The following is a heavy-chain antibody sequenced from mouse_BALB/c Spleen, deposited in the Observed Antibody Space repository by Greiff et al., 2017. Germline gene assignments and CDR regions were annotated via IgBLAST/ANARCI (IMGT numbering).Heavy chain of an antibody. V-gene: IGHV5-12-2*01. CDR3: ARPPLITVGGFAY. CDR2: ISNGGGST. J-gene: IGHJ3*01. CDR1: GFTFTSYT. D-gene: IGHD1-1*02. Sequence: EVQVVQSGRGLVQPGGSLKLSCAASGFTFTSYTMSWVRQTPEKRLEWVAYISNGGGSTYYPDTVKGRFTISRDNTKNTLYLQMSSLKSEDTAMSYCARPPLITVGGFAYWGQGTLVTVSA.